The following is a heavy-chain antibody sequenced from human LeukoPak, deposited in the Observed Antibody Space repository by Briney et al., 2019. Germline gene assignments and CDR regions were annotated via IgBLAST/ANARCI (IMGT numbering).Heavy chain of an antibody. D-gene: IGHD2-2*02. CDR1: GYTFTSYY. Sequence: GASVKVSCKASGYTFTSYYMHWVRQAPGQGLEWMGIINPSGGSTSYAQKFQGRVTMTRDTSTSTAYMELSSLRSEDTAVYYCARVGGYCSSTSCYTRPRFQHWGQGALVTVSS. J-gene: IGHJ1*01. CDR3: ARVGGYCSSTSCYTRPRFQH. V-gene: IGHV1-46*03. CDR2: INPSGGST.